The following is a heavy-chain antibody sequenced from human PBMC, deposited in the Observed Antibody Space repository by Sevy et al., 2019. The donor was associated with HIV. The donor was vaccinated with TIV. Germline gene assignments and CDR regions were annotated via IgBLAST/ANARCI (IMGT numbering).Heavy chain of an antibody. CDR1: GFTFSSYA. D-gene: IGHD6-19*01. J-gene: IGHJ4*02. V-gene: IGHV3-23*01. Sequence: GGYLRLSCAASGFTFSSYAMSWVRQAPGKGLEWVSAISGSGGSTYYADSVKGRFTISRDNSKNTLYLQMNSLRAEVMAVYYSAKDVAVAGDAYWGQGTLVTVSS. CDR2: ISGSGGST. CDR3: AKDVAVAGDAY.